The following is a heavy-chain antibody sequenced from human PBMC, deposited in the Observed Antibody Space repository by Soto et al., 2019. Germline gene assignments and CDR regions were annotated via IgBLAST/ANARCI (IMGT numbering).Heavy chain of an antibody. CDR1: GESVTSYW. CDR3: ASRIAVAGPFDY. D-gene: IGHD6-19*01. V-gene: IGHV5-51*01. CDR2: IYPGDSDP. J-gene: IGHJ4*02. Sequence: QALKISRECCGESVTSYWIGWVRQIPGKGLEWMGIIYPGDSDPRYRPSFQGQVTISADKSISTAYLQWSSLKASDTAMYYCASRIAVAGPFDYWGQGTLVTVSP.